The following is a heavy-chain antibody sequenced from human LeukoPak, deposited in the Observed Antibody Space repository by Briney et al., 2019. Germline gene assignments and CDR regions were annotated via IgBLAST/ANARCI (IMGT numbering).Heavy chain of an antibody. CDR3: ARYLEATETTWHYMDV. D-gene: IGHD1-1*01. J-gene: IGHJ6*03. CDR1: GFSFGDYG. CDR2: INWNGGST. Sequence: GGSLRLSCAASGFSFGDYGMSWVRQAPGKGLEWVSGINWNGGSTDYADSVKGRFTVSRDNAKNSLYLQMNSLRVEDTGLYYCARYLEATETTWHYMDVWGKGTTVIVSS. V-gene: IGHV3-20*04.